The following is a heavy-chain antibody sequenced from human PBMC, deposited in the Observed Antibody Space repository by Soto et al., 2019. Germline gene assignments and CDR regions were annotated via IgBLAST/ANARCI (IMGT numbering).Heavy chain of an antibody. V-gene: IGHV1-3*01. CDR2: INAGNGNT. CDR3: ATQPPYYDILTARNDGMDV. CDR1: GYTFTGYA. D-gene: IGHD3-9*01. J-gene: IGHJ6*02. Sequence: ASVKVSCKASGYTFTGYAMHWVRQAPGQRLEWMGWINAGNGNTKYSQKFQGRVTITRDTSASTAYMELSSLRSEDTALYYCATQPPYYDILTARNDGMDVWGQGTTVTVSS.